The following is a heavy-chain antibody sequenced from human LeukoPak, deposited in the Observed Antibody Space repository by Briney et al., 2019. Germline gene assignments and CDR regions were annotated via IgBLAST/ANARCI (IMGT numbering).Heavy chain of an antibody. CDR2: ISGSGRST. Sequence: GGSLRLSCVASGFTFSKYAMSWVRQAPGKGLEWVSAISGSGRSTYYADSVKGRFTISRDNSKNTLYLQMNSPRADDTAVYYCAKEPDSSGYFGYWGQGTLVTVSS. CDR3: AKEPDSSGYFGY. CDR1: GFTFSKYA. J-gene: IGHJ4*02. D-gene: IGHD3-22*01. V-gene: IGHV3-23*01.